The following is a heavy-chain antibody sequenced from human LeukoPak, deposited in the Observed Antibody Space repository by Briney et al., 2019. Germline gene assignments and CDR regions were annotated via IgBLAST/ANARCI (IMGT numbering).Heavy chain of an antibody. J-gene: IGHJ4*02. D-gene: IGHD6-19*01. CDR2: INPNSGGT. V-gene: IGHV1-2*02. CDR3: ARGFVAVAGTIGY. CDR1: GYTFTSYG. Sequence: AASVKVPCKASGYTFTSYGISWVRQAPGQGLEWMGWINPNSGGTNYAQKFQGRVTMTRDTSISTAYMELSRLRPDDTAVYYCARGFVAVAGTIGYWGQGTLVTVSS.